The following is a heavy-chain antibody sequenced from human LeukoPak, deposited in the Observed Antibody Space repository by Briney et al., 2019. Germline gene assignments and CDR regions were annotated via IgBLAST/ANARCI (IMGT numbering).Heavy chain of an antibody. CDR1: GYTFTSYY. D-gene: IGHD2-2*01. CDR3: ARGYCSSTSCYEFGY. Sequence: SVKVSCKASGYTFTSYYMHWVRQAPGQGLEWMGGIIPIFGTANYAQKFQGRVTITADESTSTAYMELSSLGSEDTAVYYCARGYCSSTSCYEFGYWGQGTLVTVSS. CDR2: IIPIFGTA. J-gene: IGHJ4*02. V-gene: IGHV1-69*13.